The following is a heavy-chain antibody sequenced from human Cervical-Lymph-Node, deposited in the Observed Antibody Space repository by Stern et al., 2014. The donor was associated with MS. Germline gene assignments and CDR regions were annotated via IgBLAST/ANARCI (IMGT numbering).Heavy chain of an antibody. Sequence: VQLEESGGCVVQPGRSLRLPCAVSGFTFSTYGMYWVRQAPGKGLEWVAVISYDGGNKYYEDSVKVRFTISRANFKRTLYLEMNTLRAEDTAVYYYAKDFDWNEMEWQYNGMDVWGQGTTVTVSS. CDR2: ISYDGGNK. CDR1: GFTFSTYG. CDR3: AKDFDWNEMEWQYNGMDV. D-gene: IGHD1-1*01. J-gene: IGHJ6*02. V-gene: IGHV3-30*18.